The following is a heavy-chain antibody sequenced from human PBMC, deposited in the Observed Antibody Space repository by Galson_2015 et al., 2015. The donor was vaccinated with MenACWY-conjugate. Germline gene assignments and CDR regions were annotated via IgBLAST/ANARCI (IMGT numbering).Heavy chain of an antibody. D-gene: IGHD2-2*01. CDR3: AHRLFKLFFSVPAAR. V-gene: IGHV2-5*08. J-gene: IGHJ4*02. CDR2: IYWDDDK. CDR1: GFSLSTSGMC. Sequence: PALVKPTQTLTLTCTFSGFSLSTSGMCVSWIRQPPGKALEWLALIYWDDDKKHRPSLKNSLTITKDTSKKQVVLTMTNMNPVDTATNSCAHRLFKLFFSVPAARWGQGTLVIVSS.